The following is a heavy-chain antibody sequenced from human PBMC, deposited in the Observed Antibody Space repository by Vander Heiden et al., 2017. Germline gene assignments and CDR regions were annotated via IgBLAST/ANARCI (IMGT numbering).Heavy chain of an antibody. CDR1: GSPFGSYW. CDR2: IKTDETTT. J-gene: IGHJ5*01. Sequence: EVQLVESGGGLVQPGGSLRLSCAASGSPFGSYWMHWVRQAPGKGLVWVSRIKTDETTTTYADPVKGRFTISRDNAKNTLYLQMNSLRAEDTALYYCAREGRRDGYKWFDSWGQGTLVTVSS. D-gene: IGHD5-12*01. V-gene: IGHV3-74*01. CDR3: AREGRRDGYKWFDS.